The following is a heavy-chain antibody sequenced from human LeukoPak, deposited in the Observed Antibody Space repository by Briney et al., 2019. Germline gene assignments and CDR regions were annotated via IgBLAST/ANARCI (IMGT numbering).Heavy chain of an antibody. CDR3: AKEIVPPSGYYFDY. CDR2: ISGSGVNT. V-gene: IGHV3-23*01. D-gene: IGHD6-6*01. J-gene: IGHJ4*02. Sequence: GGSLRLSCAASGFTFSNSAMSWVRQAPGKRLEWVSSISGSGVNTYYADSVKGRFTIFRDNSKNTLYLQMNNLRVEDTAVYYCAKEIVPPSGYYFDYWGQGTLVTVSS. CDR1: GFTFSNSA.